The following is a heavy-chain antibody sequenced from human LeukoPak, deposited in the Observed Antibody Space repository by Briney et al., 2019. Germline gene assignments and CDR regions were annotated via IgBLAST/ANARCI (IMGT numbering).Heavy chain of an antibody. Sequence: GGSLRLSCAASRFTFSSYWMHWVRQAPGKGLVWVSRIDSDGSSTNYADSVKGRFTISRDNAKNSLYLQMNSLRAEDTALYHCARVHYGSGSIGAFDIWGQGTMVTVSS. CDR1: RFTFSSYW. CDR3: ARVHYGSGSIGAFDI. CDR2: IDSDGSST. V-gene: IGHV3-74*01. D-gene: IGHD3-10*01. J-gene: IGHJ3*02.